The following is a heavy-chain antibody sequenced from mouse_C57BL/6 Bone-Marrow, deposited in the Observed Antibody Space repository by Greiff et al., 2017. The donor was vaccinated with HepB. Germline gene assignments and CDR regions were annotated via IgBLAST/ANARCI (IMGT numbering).Heavy chain of an antibody. CDR2: IYPGNSDT. CDR3: TRDYYGSSYEFAY. V-gene: IGHV1-5*01. D-gene: IGHD1-1*01. J-gene: IGHJ3*01. Sequence: EVHLVESGTVLARPGASVKMSCKTSGYTFTSYWMHWVKQRPGQGLEWIGAIYPGNSDTSYNQKFKGKAKLTAVTSASTAYMELSSLTNEDSAVYYCTRDYYGSSYEFAYWGQGTLVTVSA. CDR1: GYTFTSYW.